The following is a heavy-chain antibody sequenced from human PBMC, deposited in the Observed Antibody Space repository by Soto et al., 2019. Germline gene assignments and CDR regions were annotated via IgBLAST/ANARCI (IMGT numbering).Heavy chain of an antibody. V-gene: IGHV4-30-4*02. CDR1: GGNIINRSDY. CDR2: ISYSGST. J-gene: IGHJ4*02. Sequence: SETLSLTYTVSGGNIINRSDYRIRIRQPPGKGLEWIGFISYSGSTYYSTSLKSRVTISVDTSKNQLSLKLSSVTAADTAVYFCERGIQLWPITYDFDYWGQGTLVTVSS. D-gene: IGHD5-18*01. CDR3: ERGIQLWPITYDFDY.